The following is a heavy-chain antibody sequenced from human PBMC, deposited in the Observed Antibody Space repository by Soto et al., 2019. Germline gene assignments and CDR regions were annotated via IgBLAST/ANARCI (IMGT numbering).Heavy chain of an antibody. Sequence: PGGSLRLSCAASGFTFSSYAMHWVRQAPGKGLEWVAVISYDGSNKYYADSVKGRFTISRDNSKNTLYLQMNSLRAEDTAVYYCARDSYSSGWYGAYWGQGTLVTVSS. V-gene: IGHV3-30-3*01. J-gene: IGHJ4*02. CDR3: ARDSYSSGWYGAY. CDR2: ISYDGSNK. D-gene: IGHD6-19*01. CDR1: GFTFSSYA.